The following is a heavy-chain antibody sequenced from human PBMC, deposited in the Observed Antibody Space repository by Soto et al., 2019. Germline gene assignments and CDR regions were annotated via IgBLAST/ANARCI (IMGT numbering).Heavy chain of an antibody. J-gene: IGHJ6*03. CDR1: GFTFSSYA. CDR3: AKDVDHYSRGWYWSCYMDV. Sequence: VGSLSLSCAASGFTFSSYAMSWVRQAPGKGLEWVSAISGSGGSTYYADSVKGRFTISRDNSKNTLYLQMNSLRAEDTAVYYCAKDVDHYSRGWYWSCYMDVWGKGNTVTVS. D-gene: IGHD6-19*01. CDR2: ISGSGGST. V-gene: IGHV3-23*01.